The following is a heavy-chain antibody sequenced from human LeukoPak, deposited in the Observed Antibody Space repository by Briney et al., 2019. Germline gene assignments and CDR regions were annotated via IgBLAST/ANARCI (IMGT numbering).Heavy chain of an antibody. V-gene: IGHV4-59*01. CDR3: ARDHVVAAAGKSHWYFDL. D-gene: IGHD6-13*01. CDR1: GGSISSYY. CDR2: IYYSGST. Sequence: SETLSLTCTVSGGSISSYYWSWIRQPPGKGLEWIGYIYYSGSTNYNPSLKSRVTMSVDTSKNQFSLKLSSVTAADTAAYYCARDHVVAAAGKSHWYFDLWGRGTLVTVSS. J-gene: IGHJ2*01.